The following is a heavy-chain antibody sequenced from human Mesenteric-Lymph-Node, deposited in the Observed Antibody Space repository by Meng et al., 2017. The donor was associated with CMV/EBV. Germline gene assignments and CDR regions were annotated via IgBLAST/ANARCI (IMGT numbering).Heavy chain of an antibody. V-gene: IGHV3-7*01. CDR1: GFTFSSYW. J-gene: IGHJ6*02. CDR2: IKQDGSEK. Sequence: GGSLRLSCAASGFTFSSYWMSWVRQAPGKGLEWVANIKQDGSEKYYVDSVKGRFTISRDNAKNSLYLQMNSLRAEDTAVYYCARLNSHGFNWYGELYYGLDVWGQGTTVTVSS. CDR3: ARLNSHGFNWYGELYYGLDV. D-gene: IGHD5-24*01.